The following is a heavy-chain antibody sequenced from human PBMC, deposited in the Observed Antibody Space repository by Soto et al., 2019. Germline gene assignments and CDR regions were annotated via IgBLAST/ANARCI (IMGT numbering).Heavy chain of an antibody. CDR3: ARDLDGSGSYYTDY. D-gene: IGHD3-10*01. V-gene: IGHV1-18*01. Sequence: ASVKVSCKASGYIFITYGISWVRQAPGQGLEWMGRISTYNGNTNYAQNLQGRVTMTTDTSTSTAYMELRSLRSDDTAVYYCARDLDGSGSYYTDYWGPGTLVTVSS. J-gene: IGHJ4*02. CDR2: ISTYNGNT. CDR1: GYIFITYG.